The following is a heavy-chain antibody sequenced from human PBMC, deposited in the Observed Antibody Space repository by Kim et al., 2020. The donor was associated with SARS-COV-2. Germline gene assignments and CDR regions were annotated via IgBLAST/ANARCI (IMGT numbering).Heavy chain of an antibody. V-gene: IGHV7-4-1*02. Sequence: GNPTYAQGFTGRFVFALDTSVSTAYLQISSLKAEDTAVYYCARDPDWFDPWGQGTLVTVSS. J-gene: IGHJ5*02. CDR3: ARDPDWFDP. CDR2: GNP.